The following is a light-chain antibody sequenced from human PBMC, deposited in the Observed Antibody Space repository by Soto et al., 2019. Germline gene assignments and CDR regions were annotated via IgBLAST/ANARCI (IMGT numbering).Light chain of an antibody. CDR2: EVN. J-gene: IGLJ1*01. V-gene: IGLV2-14*01. CDR3: TSCITANTRCV. Sequence: QSALTQPASVSGSPGQSITISCTGTSSDIGRYNYVSWFQQHPGKVPKLVIFEVNYRPSGVSDRFSGSKSGNTASLTITGLQAEDEADYYCTSCITANTRCVFGRGPKLTVL. CDR1: SSDIGRYNY.